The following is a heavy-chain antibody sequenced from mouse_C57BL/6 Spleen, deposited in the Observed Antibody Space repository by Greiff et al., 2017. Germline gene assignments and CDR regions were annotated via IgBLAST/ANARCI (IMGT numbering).Heavy chain of an antibody. J-gene: IGHJ3*01. CDR1: GFTFSDYG. Sequence: EVQRVESGGGLVKPGGSLKLSCAASGFTFSDYGMHWVRQAPEKGLEWVAYISSGSSTIYYADTVKGRFTISRDNAKNTLFLQMTSLRSEDTAMYYCAEGNGYDGFAYWGQGTLVTVSA. CDR2: ISSGSSTI. CDR3: AEGNGYDGFAY. V-gene: IGHV5-17*01. D-gene: IGHD2-2*01.